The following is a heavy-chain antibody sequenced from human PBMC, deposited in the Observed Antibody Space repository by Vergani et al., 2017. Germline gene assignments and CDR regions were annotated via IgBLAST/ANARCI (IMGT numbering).Heavy chain of an antibody. V-gene: IGHV1-46*01. CDR3: ARDVGATGEYYYYYGMDV. J-gene: IGHJ6*02. D-gene: IGHD1-26*01. CDR1: GYTFTSYY. CDR2: INPSGGST. Sequence: QVQLVQSGAEVKKPGASVKVSCKASGYTFTSYYMHWVRQAPGQGLEWMGIINPSGGSTSYAQKFKGRVTMTRDTSTSTFYMELSSLRSEDTAVYYCARDVGATGEYYYYYGMDVWGQGTTVTVSS.